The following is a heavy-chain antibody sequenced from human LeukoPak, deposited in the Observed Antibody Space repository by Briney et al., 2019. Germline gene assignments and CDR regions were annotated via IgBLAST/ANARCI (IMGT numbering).Heavy chain of an antibody. D-gene: IGHD1-14*01. Sequence: GESLKISCKGSGYSFTSYWVAWVRQMPGKGLEWMGSIYPRDSDTRYSPSFQGQVTISADKSINTAYLQWSGLKASDTAVYYCARHVTTASAARGFDIWGQGTMVTVSS. V-gene: IGHV5-51*01. CDR1: GYSFTSYW. CDR3: ARHVTTASAARGFDI. CDR2: IYPRDSDT. J-gene: IGHJ3*02.